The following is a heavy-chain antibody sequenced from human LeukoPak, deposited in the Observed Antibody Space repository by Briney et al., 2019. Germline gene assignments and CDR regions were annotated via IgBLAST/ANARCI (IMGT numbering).Heavy chain of an antibody. Sequence: ASVKVSCKASGYTFTSYAINWVRQATGQGLEWMGWMNPNRGNTGYAQKFQGRVTMTRNTSISTAHMELSSLRSEDTAVYYCARILRITMVRGVIGYWGQGTLVTVSS. D-gene: IGHD3-10*01. V-gene: IGHV1-8*01. CDR2: MNPNRGNT. CDR3: ARILRITMVRGVIGY. CDR1: GYTFTSYA. J-gene: IGHJ4*02.